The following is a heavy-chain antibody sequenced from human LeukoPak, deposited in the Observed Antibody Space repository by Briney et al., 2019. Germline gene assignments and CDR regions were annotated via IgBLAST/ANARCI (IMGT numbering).Heavy chain of an antibody. J-gene: IGHJ4*02. CDR2: IKQDGSEK. CDR3: AREFFNREGGTTVLDY. D-gene: IGHD1-26*01. Sequence: GGSRRLACAVYGFTSSSYWMNWVRQAPGKGLEWVSNIKQDGSEKYYVDSVKGRFTICRDIAKNSLYLQMSSLRAEDTAVYYCAREFFNREGGTTVLDYWGQGTLVTVSS. V-gene: IGHV3-7*01. CDR1: GFTSSSYW.